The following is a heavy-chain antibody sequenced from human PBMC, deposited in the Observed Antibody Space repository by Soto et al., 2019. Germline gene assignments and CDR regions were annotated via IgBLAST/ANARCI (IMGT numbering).Heavy chain of an antibody. Sequence: PGGSLRLSCAASGFTFSSYAMSWVRQAPVKGLEWVSAISGSGGSTYYADSVKGRFTISRDSSKNTLYLQMNSLRAEDTAVHYCAKREYNWNYFRYWGQGTLVTVSS. CDR1: GFTFSSYA. CDR3: AKREYNWNYFRY. V-gene: IGHV3-23*01. CDR2: ISGSGGST. D-gene: IGHD1-20*01. J-gene: IGHJ4*02.